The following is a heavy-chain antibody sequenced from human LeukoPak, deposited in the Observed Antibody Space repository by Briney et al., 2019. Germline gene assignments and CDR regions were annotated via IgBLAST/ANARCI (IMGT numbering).Heavy chain of an antibody. CDR2: VSGSGGST. CDR3: AKVSGSYYQV. Sequence: GGSLRLSCAASGFTFSSYGMSWVRQAPGKGLEWVSGVSGSGGSTYYADSVKGRFTISRDNSKNTLYLQMNNLRAEDTAVHYCAKVSGSYYQVWGQGTMVTVSS. CDR1: GFTFSSYG. D-gene: IGHD1-26*01. V-gene: IGHV3-23*01. J-gene: IGHJ3*01.